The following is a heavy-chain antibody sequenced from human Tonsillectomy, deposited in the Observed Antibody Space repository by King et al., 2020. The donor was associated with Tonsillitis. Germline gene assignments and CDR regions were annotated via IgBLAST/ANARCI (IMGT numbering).Heavy chain of an antibody. Sequence: QLQESGPGLVKPSQTLSLTCTVSGCSISSSGYYWGWIRLYPGKVLGWIAYTYYGGTTYSNPTLKSLVTISVDTSKNEFSLNLSSVTAADTAVYYCARGFIVGANTDAFDIWGQGTLVTVSS. V-gene: IGHV4-31*01. CDR3: ARGFIVGANTDAFDI. CDR1: GCSISSSGYY. CDR2: TYYGGTT. J-gene: IGHJ3*02. D-gene: IGHD1-26*01.